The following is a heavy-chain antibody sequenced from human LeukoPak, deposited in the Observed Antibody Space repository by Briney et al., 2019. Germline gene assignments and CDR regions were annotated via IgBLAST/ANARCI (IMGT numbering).Heavy chain of an antibody. CDR2: ISGSGGST. V-gene: IGHV3-23*01. Sequence: GGFLRLSCAASGFTFSSYAMSWVRQAPGKGLEWVSAISGSGGSTYYADSVKGRFAISRDNSKNTLYLQMNSLRAEDTAVYYCAKDDYYDSSGYYYFSYWGQGTLVTVSS. D-gene: IGHD3-22*01. CDR3: AKDDYYDSSGYYYFSY. CDR1: GFTFSSYA. J-gene: IGHJ4*02.